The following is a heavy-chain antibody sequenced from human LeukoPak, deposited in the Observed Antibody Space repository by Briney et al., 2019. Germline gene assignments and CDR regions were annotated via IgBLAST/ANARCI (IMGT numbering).Heavy chain of an antibody. CDR3: ARDNGGTAMAYYYYYYMDV. CDR2: INPSGGST. V-gene: IGHV1-46*01. Sequence: ASVKVSCKASGYTFAGYYMHWVRQAPGQGLEWMGIINPSGGSTSYAQKFQGRVNMTRDTSTSTVYMELSSLRSEDTAVYYCARDNGGTAMAYYYYYYMDVWGKGTTVTISS. CDR1: GYTFAGYY. D-gene: IGHD5-18*01. J-gene: IGHJ6*03.